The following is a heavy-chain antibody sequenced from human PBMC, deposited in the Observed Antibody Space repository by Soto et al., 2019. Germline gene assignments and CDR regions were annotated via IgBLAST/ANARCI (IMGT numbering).Heavy chain of an antibody. Sequence: PSETLSLTCTVCGGSISSYYWSWIRQPPGKGLEWIGSIYYSGSTYYNPSLKSRVTISVDTSKNQFSLKLSSVTAADTAVYYCAIQITFGGVIVSDRPPFDYWGQGTLVTVSS. J-gene: IGHJ4*02. CDR1: GGSISSYY. CDR2: IYYSGST. CDR3: AIQITFGGVIVSDRPPFDY. D-gene: IGHD3-16*02. V-gene: IGHV4-59*05.